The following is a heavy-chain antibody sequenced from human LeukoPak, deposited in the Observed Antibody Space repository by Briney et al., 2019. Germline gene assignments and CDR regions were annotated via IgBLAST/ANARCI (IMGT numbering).Heavy chain of an antibody. Sequence: GGSLRLSCAASGFTFSSYAMHWVRQAPGKGLEWVAVISYNGSNKYYADSVKGRFTISRDDSKNTLYLQMNSLRAEDTAVYYCARDRGSWFGELSYYFDYWGQGTLVTVSS. CDR1: GFTFSSYA. CDR3: ARDRGSWFGELSYYFDY. CDR2: ISYNGSNK. V-gene: IGHV3-30*04. J-gene: IGHJ4*02. D-gene: IGHD3-10*01.